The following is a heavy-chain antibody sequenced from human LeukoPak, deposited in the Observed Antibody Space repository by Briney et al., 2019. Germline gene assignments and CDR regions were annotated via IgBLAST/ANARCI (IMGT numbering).Heavy chain of an antibody. D-gene: IGHD1-26*01. CDR2: ISGSGGST. CDR1: GFTFSSYA. V-gene: IGHV3-23*01. CDR3: AKDQIVGALYYLDY. Sequence: GGSLRLSCAASGFTFSSYAMSWVRQAPGKGLEWVSGISGSGGSTHYADSVKGRLTISRDNSKNTLYLQINSLRAEDTAVYYCAKDQIVGALYYLDYWGQGTLVTVSS. J-gene: IGHJ4*02.